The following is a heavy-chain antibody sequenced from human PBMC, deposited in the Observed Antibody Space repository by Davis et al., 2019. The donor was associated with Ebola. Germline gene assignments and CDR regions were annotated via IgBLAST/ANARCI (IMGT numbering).Heavy chain of an antibody. J-gene: IGHJ4*02. CDR3: ARDLVHIDY. V-gene: IGHV3-7*03. Sequence: GESLKISCAASGFTFSSYWMSWVRQAPGKGLEWVANIKQDGSDKYYVDSVKGRFTISRDNAKNSLYLQMNSLRAEDTAVYYCARDLVHIDYWGQGTLVTVSS. CDR1: GFTFSSYW. D-gene: IGHD6-13*01. CDR2: IKQDGSDK.